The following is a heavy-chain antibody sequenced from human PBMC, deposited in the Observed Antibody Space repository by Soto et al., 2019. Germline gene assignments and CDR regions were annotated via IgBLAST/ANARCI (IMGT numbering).Heavy chain of an antibody. CDR2: IYYSGST. J-gene: IGHJ3*01. CDR3: ARDSGWDGYNSDRGAFDF. Sequence: SETLSRTCTVSGGSRSSYYWSWIRQPSGKGLEWIGYIYYSGSTNYNPSLKSRVTISVDTAKSQFSLKLSSVTAADTAVYYCARDSGWDGYNSDRGAFDFWGQGTIITV. V-gene: IGHV4-59*01. CDR1: GGSRSSYY. D-gene: IGHD5-12*01.